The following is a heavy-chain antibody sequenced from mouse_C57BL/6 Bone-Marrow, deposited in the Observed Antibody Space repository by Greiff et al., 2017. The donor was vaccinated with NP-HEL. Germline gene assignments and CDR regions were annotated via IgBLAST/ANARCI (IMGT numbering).Heavy chain of an antibody. CDR2: ISYDGSN. Sequence: DVQLQESGPGLVKPSQSLSLTCSVTGYSITSGYYWNWIRQFPGNKLEWMGYISYDGSNNYNPSLKNRISITRDTSKNQFFLKLNSVTTEDTATYYCARFDFDVWGTGTTVTVSS. CDR1: GYSITSGYY. J-gene: IGHJ1*03. CDR3: ARFDFDV. V-gene: IGHV3-6*01.